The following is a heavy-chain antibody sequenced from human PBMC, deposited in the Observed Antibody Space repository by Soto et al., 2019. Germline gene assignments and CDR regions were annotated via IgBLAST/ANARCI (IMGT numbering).Heavy chain of an antibody. CDR1: GGSISSGGYY. D-gene: IGHD2-15*01. CDR3: ARAKEYCSGGSCYPGHYYYYGMDV. V-gene: IGHV4-31*03. J-gene: IGHJ6*02. CDR2: IYYSGST. Sequence: QVQLQESGPGLVKPSQTLSLTCTVSGGSISSGGYYWSWIRQHPGKGLEWIGYIYYSGSTYYNPSLKSRVTISVDTSKNQFSLKLSSVTAADTAVYYCARAKEYCSGGSCYPGHYYYYGMDVWGQGTTVTVSS.